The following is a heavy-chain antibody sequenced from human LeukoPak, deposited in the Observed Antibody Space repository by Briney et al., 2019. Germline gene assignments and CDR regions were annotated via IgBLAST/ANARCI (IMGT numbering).Heavy chain of an antibody. V-gene: IGHV4-59*01. CDR1: GGSISSYY. D-gene: IGHD2-2*02. CDR2: IYYSGTT. J-gene: IGHJ4*02. Sequence: PSETLSLTCTVSGGSISSYYWSWIRQPPGKGLEWIGYIYYSGTTNYNPSLKRRVTISVDTSKNQFPLKLSSVTAADTAVSYCARRHSTCSSTSCSTPYFDYWGQGTLVTVSS. CDR3: ARRHSTCSSTSCSTPYFDY.